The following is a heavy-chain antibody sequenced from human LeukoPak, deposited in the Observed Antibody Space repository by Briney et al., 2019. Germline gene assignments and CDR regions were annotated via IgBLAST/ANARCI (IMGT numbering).Heavy chain of an antibody. D-gene: IGHD3-9*01. CDR2: IRNVGNDK. V-gene: IGHV3-30*02. CDR3: ATDFHWAWNY. Sequence: GGSLRLSCVVSGFRLSTYGMHWVRQAPGKGLEWVSFIRNVGNDKYYAQSVKGRFTISRDDSKNTQYLQMNGLRGEDTAVYYCATDFHWAWNYWGQGTLVTVSS. J-gene: IGHJ4*02. CDR1: GFRLSTYG.